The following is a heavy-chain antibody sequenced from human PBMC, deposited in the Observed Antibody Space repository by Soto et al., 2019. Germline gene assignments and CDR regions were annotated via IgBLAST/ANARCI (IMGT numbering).Heavy chain of an antibody. CDR2: VYYTGST. J-gene: IGHJ4*02. D-gene: IGHD3-3*01. CDR3: ARHTSSRDYGDFDY. CDR1: GGSISGYY. Sequence: SETLSLTCTVSGGSISGYYWSWLRQPPGKGLEYIGYVYYTGSTNYNPSLKSRVTISVDTSKNQFSLKLSSVTAADTAVYYCARHTSSRDYGDFDYWGQGTLVTVPQ. V-gene: IGHV4-59*08.